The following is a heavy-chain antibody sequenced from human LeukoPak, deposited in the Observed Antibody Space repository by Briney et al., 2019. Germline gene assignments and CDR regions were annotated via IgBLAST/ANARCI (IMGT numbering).Heavy chain of an antibody. J-gene: IGHJ4*02. V-gene: IGHV1-2*02. Sequence: ASVKVSCKASGYTFTGYYMHWVLQAPGQGLEWTGWINPNSGGTNYAQKFQGRVTMTRDTSISTAYMELRRLRSGHRAVYYCARDDPDDYGDIGDDYWGQGTLVTVSS. CDR1: GYTFTGYY. CDR3: ARDDPDDYGDIGDDY. D-gene: IGHD4-17*01. CDR2: INPNSGGT.